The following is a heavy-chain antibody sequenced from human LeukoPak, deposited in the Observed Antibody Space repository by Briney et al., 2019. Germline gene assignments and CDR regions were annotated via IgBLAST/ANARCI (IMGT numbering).Heavy chain of an antibody. Sequence: GGSLRLSCAASGFTFSSYEMNWVRQAPGKGLEWVSYISSSGSTIYYADSVKGRFTISRDNAKNSLYLQMNSLRAEDTAVYYCAGDRTDSSGWYVSSQYYFDYWGQGTLVTVSS. CDR3: AGDRTDSSGWYVSSQYYFDY. CDR2: ISSSGSTI. D-gene: IGHD6-19*01. V-gene: IGHV3-48*03. CDR1: GFTFSSYE. J-gene: IGHJ4*02.